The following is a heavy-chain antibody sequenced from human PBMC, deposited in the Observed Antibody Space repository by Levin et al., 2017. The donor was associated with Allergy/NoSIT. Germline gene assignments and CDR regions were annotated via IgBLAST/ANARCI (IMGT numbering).Heavy chain of an antibody. Sequence: LSGGSLRLSCAASGFTFKSYAMHWVRQAPGKGLEWVTIISYDGNKKYYADSVKGRFTISRDNSNNTLYLQMNSLRAEDTAVYFCARGPRSTTRVMFDHWGQGTLVTVSS. J-gene: IGHJ4*02. D-gene: IGHD5-18*01. CDR1: GFTFKSYA. CDR2: ISYDGNKK. V-gene: IGHV3-30-3*01. CDR3: ARGPRSTTRVMFDH.